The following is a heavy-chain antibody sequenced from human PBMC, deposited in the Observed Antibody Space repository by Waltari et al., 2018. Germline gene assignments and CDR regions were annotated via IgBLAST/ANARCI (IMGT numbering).Heavy chain of an antibody. Sequence: QVQLQESGPGLVKPSETLSLTCTVSGASISSYFWSWVRQPPGKGLEWIGYIYYSGTINYNPSRKSRVTMSLDTSKNQFSLKLNSVTAADTAVYYCTRFNWYFDLWGRGTLVTVSS. CDR2: IYYSGTI. J-gene: IGHJ2*01. CDR3: TRFNWYFDL. CDR1: GASISSYF. V-gene: IGHV4-59*08.